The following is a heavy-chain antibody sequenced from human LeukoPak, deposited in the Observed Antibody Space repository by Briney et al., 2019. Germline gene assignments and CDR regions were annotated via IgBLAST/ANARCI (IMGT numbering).Heavy chain of an antibody. V-gene: IGHV3-11*01. CDR3: ARGKERDDILTGPPDY. Sequence: AGGSLRLSCAASGFTFSDYYMSWIRQAPGKGLEWVSYISSSGSTIYYADSVKGRFTISRDNAKNSLYLQMNSLRAEDTAVYYCARGKERDDILTGPPDYWGQGTLVTVSS. CDR2: ISSSGSTI. CDR1: GFTFSDYY. D-gene: IGHD3-9*01. J-gene: IGHJ4*02.